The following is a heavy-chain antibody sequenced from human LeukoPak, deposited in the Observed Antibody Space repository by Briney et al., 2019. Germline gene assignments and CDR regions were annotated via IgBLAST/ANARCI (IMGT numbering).Heavy chain of an antibody. V-gene: IGHV1-2*02. Sequence: GASVKVSCKASGYTFTSYDINWVRQAPGQGLEWMGWINPNSGGTNYAQKFQGRVTMTRDTSISTAYMGLSRLRSDDTAVYYCAFFEYSSSSSHYWGQGTLVTVSS. D-gene: IGHD6-6*01. CDR2: INPNSGGT. J-gene: IGHJ4*02. CDR3: AFFEYSSSSSHY. CDR1: GYTFTSYD.